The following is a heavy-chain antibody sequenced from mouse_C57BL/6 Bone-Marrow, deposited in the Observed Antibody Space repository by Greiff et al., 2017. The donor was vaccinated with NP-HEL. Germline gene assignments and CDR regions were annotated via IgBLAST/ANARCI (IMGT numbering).Heavy chain of an antibody. CDR1: GYTFTDYY. D-gene: IGHD1-1*01. V-gene: IGHV1-26*01. Sequence: EVKLMESGPELVKPGASVKISCKASGYTFTDYYMNWVKQSHGKSLEWIGDINPNNGGTSYNQKFKGKATLTVDKSSSTAYMELRSLTSEDSAVYYCARSITTVDYYAMDYWGQGTSVTVSS. CDR2: INPNNGGT. J-gene: IGHJ4*01. CDR3: ARSITTVDYYAMDY.